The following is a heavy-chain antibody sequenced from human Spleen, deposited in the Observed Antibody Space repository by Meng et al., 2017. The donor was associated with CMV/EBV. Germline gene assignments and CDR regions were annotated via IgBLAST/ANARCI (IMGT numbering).Heavy chain of an antibody. CDR3: ARDSGEPRGISPYYGMDV. D-gene: IGHD3-10*01. CDR2: IKQDGNEK. J-gene: IGHJ6*02. Sequence: GGSLRLSCAASGFTFSSYWMSWVRQAPGKGLEWVANIKQDGNEKYYVDSVKGRFTISRDNAKNSLYLQMNSLRAEDTAVYYCARDSGEPRGISPYYGMDVWGQGTTVTVSS. V-gene: IGHV3-7*01. CDR1: GFTFSSYW.